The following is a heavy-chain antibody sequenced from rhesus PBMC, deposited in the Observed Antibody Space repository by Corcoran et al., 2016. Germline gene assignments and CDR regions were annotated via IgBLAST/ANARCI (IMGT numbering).Heavy chain of an antibody. Sequence: QVHLQESGPGLVKPSETLSLTCAVFRGSIGVYYWSWIRQVPGKGLEWIGNIVGKNGITDYNGALRGRVSISTDTSKNQCSLELRSVTAADTALYYCARAGPDSDHAESFELWGRGAQVIVSS. CDR3: ARAGPDSDHAESFEL. CDR1: RGSIGVYY. J-gene: IGHJ1*01. V-gene: IGHV4-165*01. CDR2: IVGKNGIT. D-gene: IGHD5-24*01.